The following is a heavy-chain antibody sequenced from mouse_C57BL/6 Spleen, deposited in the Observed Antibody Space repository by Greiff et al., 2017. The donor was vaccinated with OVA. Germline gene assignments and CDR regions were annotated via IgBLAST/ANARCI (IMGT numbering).Heavy chain of an antibody. CDR3: ARTRSDYGWFAY. CDR2: IYFGDGDT. J-gene: IGHJ3*01. V-gene: IGHV1-82*01. Sequence: QVHVKQSGPELVKPGASVKISCKASGFAFSSSWLNWVKQRPGKGLEWIGRIYFGDGDTNYNGQFMGKATLTADKSPSTHFMQLSSMTSEDSAVFFCARTRSDYGWFAYWGQGTLVTVSA. CDR1: GFAFSSSW. D-gene: IGHD2-13*01.